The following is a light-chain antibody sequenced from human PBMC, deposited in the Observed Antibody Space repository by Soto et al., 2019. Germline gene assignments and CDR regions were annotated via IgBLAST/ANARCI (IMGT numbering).Light chain of an antibody. V-gene: IGKV1-39*02. J-gene: IGKJ5*01. Sequence: DLKMPKSPAVRYAALVDGGPITCRASQRIGKHVNRYQQKPGKAPKFLIYGASTLQSGVPSRFTGSGSVMDLTLTVNSLQAEDFASYYGHQGDSWAPTFGEGTRLEIK. CDR3: HQGDSWAPT. CDR2: GAS. CDR1: QRIGKH.